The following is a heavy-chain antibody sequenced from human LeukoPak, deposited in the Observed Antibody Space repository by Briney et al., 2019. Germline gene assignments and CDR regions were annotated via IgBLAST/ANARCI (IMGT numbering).Heavy chain of an antibody. V-gene: IGHV3-7*01. CDR2: IKQDGSEK. D-gene: IGHD3-22*01. Sequence: PGGSLRLSCAASGFTFSSYAMSWVRQAPGKGLEWVANIKQDGSEKYYVDSVKGRFTISRDNAKNSLYLQMNSLRAEDTAVYYCARDPLYDSSGYSGYWGQGTLVTVSS. J-gene: IGHJ4*02. CDR1: GFTFSSYA. CDR3: ARDPLYDSSGYSGY.